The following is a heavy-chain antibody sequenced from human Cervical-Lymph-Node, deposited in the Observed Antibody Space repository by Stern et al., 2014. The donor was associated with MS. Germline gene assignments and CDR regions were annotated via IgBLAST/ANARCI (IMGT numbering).Heavy chain of an antibody. CDR2: ISSGGSYI. Sequence: VQLVESGGGLVKPGGSLRLSCAASGFTFSSYSMNWVRQAPGKGLEWVASISSGGSYIYYADSLKGRFPISRGTAQHSLDLQMHSLRAEDTAVYYCARGRGGNYRYYFDYWGQGTLVTVSS. CDR1: GFTFSSYS. CDR3: ARGRGGNYRYYFDY. J-gene: IGHJ4*02. V-gene: IGHV3-21*01. D-gene: IGHD4-23*01.